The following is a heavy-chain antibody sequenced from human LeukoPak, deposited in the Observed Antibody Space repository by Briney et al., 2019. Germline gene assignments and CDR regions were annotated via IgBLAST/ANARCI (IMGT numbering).Heavy chain of an antibody. CDR1: GFTFISYA. CDR2: ISGSGGST. Sequence: GGSLRLSCAASGFTFISYAMSWVRQAPGKGLEWVSAISGSGGSTYYADSVKGRFTISRDNSKSTLYLQLNSLRAEDTAVYYCAKGGGNTAKGDWGQGTLVTVSS. J-gene: IGHJ4*02. CDR3: AKGGGNTAKGD. V-gene: IGHV3-23*01. D-gene: IGHD5-18*01.